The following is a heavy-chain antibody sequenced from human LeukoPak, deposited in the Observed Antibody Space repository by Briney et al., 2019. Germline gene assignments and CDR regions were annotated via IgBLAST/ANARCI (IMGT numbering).Heavy chain of an antibody. CDR3: ARASPTYYYDSSGYYDDY. J-gene: IGHJ4*02. D-gene: IGHD3-22*01. Sequence: GASVKVSCKASGYTFTSYGISWVRQAPGQGLEWMGWISAYNGNTNYAQKLQGRVAMTTDTSTSTAYMELRSLRSDDTAVYYCARASPTYYYDSSGYYDDYWGQGTLVTVSS. CDR2: ISAYNGNT. V-gene: IGHV1-18*01. CDR1: GYTFTSYG.